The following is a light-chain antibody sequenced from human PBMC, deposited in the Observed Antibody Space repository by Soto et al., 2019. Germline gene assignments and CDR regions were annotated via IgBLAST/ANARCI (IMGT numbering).Light chain of an antibody. CDR2: GYT. J-gene: IGLJ1*01. CDR1: SSNIGAGYD. Sequence: QSVLTQPPSVSGAPGQRVTISCTGSSSNIGAGYDVHWYQQLPGTAPKLLIFGYTSRPSGVPDRVSGSKSGTSASLAITGLQAEDEADYYCQSYDSSLSGYVFGTGTKVTVL. V-gene: IGLV1-40*01. CDR3: QSYDSSLSGYV.